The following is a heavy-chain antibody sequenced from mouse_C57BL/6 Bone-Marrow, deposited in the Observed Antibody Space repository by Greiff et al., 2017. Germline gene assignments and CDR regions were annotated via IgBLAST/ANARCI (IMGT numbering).Heavy chain of an antibody. CDR3: ASLGYYYFDY. J-gene: IGHJ2*01. V-gene: IGHV14-4*01. Sequence: EVQLQQSGAELVRPGASVKLSCTASGFNIKDDYMHWVKQRPEQGLEWIGWIDPENGDTEYASKFQGKATLTVDKSSSSAYMELRSLTSEDSAVYYCASLGYYYFDYWGQGTTLTVSS. CDR1: GFNIKDDY. D-gene: IGHD2-3*01. CDR2: IDPENGDT.